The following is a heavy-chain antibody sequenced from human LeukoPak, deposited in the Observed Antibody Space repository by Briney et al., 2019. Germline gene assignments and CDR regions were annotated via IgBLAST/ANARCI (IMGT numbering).Heavy chain of an antibody. V-gene: IGHV1-18*01. D-gene: IGHD6-19*01. CDR1: GYTFTRYG. CDR3: ARDLAVATLPTFDY. CDR2: ISGYNGNI. J-gene: IGHJ4*02. Sequence: ASVKVSCKASGYTFTRYGMSWVRQAPGQGLEWVGWISGYNGNINYAQKFQGRVTMTTDTSTSTAYMELRSLRSDDTAVYYCARDLAVATLPTFDYWGQGILVTVSS.